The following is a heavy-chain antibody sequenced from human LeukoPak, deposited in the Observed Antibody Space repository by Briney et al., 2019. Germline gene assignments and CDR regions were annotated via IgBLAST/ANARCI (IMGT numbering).Heavy chain of an antibody. CDR1: GFTFGDHA. V-gene: IGHV3-49*04. J-gene: IGHJ6*02. Sequence: GSLRLSCRGYGFTFGDHAISWVRQAPGKGLEWVGFIRSKAYRGTTEYAASVKGRFTISRDDSTSIAYLQMNSLRIEDTAVYYCARGPIQLWIHNAMDVWGQGTSVTVSS. D-gene: IGHD5-18*01. CDR3: ARGPIQLWIHNAMDV. CDR2: IRSKAYRGTT.